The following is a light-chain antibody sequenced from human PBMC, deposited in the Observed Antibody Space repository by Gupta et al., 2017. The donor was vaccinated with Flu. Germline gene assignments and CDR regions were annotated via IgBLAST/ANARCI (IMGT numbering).Light chain of an antibody. Sequence: PSSLSASVGDRVTITCQASQDISNYLDWYQQKPGKAPKLLIYDASNLETGVPSRFSGSGSGTDFTFTISSLQPEDFATYYCQQEDNLPSTFGGGTKVETK. J-gene: IGKJ4*01. V-gene: IGKV1-33*01. CDR1: QDISNY. CDR2: DAS. CDR3: QQEDNLPST.